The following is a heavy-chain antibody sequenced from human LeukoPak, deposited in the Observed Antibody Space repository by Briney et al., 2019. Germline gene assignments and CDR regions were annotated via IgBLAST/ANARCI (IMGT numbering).Heavy chain of an antibody. D-gene: IGHD6-6*01. V-gene: IGHV6-1*01. Sequence: SQTLSLTCVISGDSVSSNNAAWNWVRQSPSRGLEWLGRTYYRSKWYNDYSPSVKSRITINPDTSKNQFSLQLNSVTPEDTAVYYCARDRWGYDSSSVFMDVWGRGTTVTVSS. CDR3: ARDRWGYDSSSVFMDV. J-gene: IGHJ6*03. CDR1: GDSVSSNNAA. CDR2: TYYRSKWYN.